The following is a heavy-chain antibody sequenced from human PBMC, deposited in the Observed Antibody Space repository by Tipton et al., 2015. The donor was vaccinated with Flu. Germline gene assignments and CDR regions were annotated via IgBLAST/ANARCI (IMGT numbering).Heavy chain of an antibody. D-gene: IGHD4-11*01. J-gene: IGHJ5*02. CDR1: GASISSTYYY. V-gene: IGHV4-61*02. CDR2: VYTTGST. Sequence: TLSLTCTVSGASISSTYYYWSWIRQPAGRGLEWIGRVYTTGSTNYNPSLNSRVTISVDTSRSQISLKLSSVTAADTAVYYCARRDFSNYVLDPKNWFDRWGQGTLVTVSS. CDR3: ARRDFSNYVLDPKNWFDR.